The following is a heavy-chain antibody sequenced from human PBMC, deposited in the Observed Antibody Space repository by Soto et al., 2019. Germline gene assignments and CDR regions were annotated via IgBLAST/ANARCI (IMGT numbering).Heavy chain of an antibody. Sequence: EVQLVESGGGLVQPGGSLRLSCAASEFTFDKYYMTWVRQAPGKGPEWVANIKPDGSEQYYVDSVKGRFTISRDNANTSLYLQMHSLRAEDTAVYFCARGNWNYSYGFDVWGQGTTVTVSS. CDR1: EFTFDKYY. J-gene: IGHJ6*02. CDR3: ARGNWNYSYGFDV. CDR2: IKPDGSEQ. D-gene: IGHD1-20*01. V-gene: IGHV3-7*01.